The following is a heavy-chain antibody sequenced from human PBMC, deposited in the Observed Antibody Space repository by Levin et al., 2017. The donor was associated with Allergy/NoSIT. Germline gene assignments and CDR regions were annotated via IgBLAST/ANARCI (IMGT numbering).Heavy chain of an antibody. J-gene: IGHJ4*02. CDR1: GGSISSRSYY. V-gene: IGHV4-39*01. D-gene: IGHD2-15*01. Sequence: ESLKISCTVSGGSISSRSYYWGWIRQPPGKGLEWIGSIYYSGSTYYNPSLKSRVTISVDTSKNQFSLKLSSVTAADTAVYYCARQVGALCSGGSCYPLYFDYWGQGTLVTVSS. CDR2: IYYSGST. CDR3: ARQVGALCSGGSCYPLYFDY.